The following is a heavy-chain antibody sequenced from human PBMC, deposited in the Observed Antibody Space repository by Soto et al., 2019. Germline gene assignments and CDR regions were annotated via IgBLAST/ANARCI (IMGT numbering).Heavy chain of an antibody. V-gene: IGHV1-69*06. Sequence: QVQLVQSGAEVKKPGSSVKVSCKASGGTFSSYAISWVRQAPGQGLEWMGGIIPIFGTANYAQKFQGRVTITADKSTNTAYMELSSLSSEDTAVYYCARGLWAVAGTKDYYYYGMDVWGQGTTVTVSS. CDR3: ARGLWAVAGTKDYYYYGMDV. D-gene: IGHD6-19*01. J-gene: IGHJ6*02. CDR2: IIPIFGTA. CDR1: GGTFSSYA.